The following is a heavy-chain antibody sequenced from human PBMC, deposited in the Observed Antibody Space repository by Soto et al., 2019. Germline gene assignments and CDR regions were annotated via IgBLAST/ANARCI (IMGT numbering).Heavy chain of an antibody. Sequence: SETLSLTCTVSGGSLSSYYWSWIWQPAGKALEWICRVYTVDSTNSNPSFKSRVTMSIDTSTTQFSLTLAPATATDTAVYYCARSPLTHRYAQFDYWGQGSLVTVSS. CDR2: VYTVDST. V-gene: IGHV4-4*07. CDR3: ARSPLTHRYAQFDY. CDR1: GGSLSSYY. J-gene: IGHJ4*02. D-gene: IGHD2-8*01.